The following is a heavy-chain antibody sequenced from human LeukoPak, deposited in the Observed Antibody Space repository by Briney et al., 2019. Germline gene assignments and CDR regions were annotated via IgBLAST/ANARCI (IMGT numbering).Heavy chain of an antibody. J-gene: IGHJ4*02. D-gene: IGHD3-16*01. Sequence: ASVKVSCKASGYIFSDYYMHWVRQAPGQGLEWLGWINPKSGAADYAQQFRGRVTMTRDTSINTDYMEMKRVTSDDTAVYYCARGEEAETSPLDFWGQGTLVIVS. CDR2: INPKSGAA. CDR3: ARGEEAETSPLDF. CDR1: GYIFSDYY. V-gene: IGHV1-2*02.